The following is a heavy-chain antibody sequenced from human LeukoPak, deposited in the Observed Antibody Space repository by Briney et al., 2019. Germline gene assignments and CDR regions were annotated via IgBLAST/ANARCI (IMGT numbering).Heavy chain of an antibody. V-gene: IGHV3-11*01. J-gene: IGHJ5*02. CDR2: ISSSGGTI. CDR1: GFIISDYY. Sequence: PGGSLRLSCAASGFIISDYYMSWIRQAPGKGLEWVSYISSSGGTIFYADSVKGRFTISRDNAKNSLYLQMNSLRADDTAVYYCASDPRPLGSCSRSSCYKDGGVYNWFDPWGQGTLVTVSS. D-gene: IGHD2-2*02. CDR3: ASDPRPLGSCSRSSCYKDGGVYNWFDP.